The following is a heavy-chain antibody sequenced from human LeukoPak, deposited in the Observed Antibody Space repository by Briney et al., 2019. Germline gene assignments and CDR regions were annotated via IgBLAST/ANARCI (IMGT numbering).Heavy chain of an antibody. CDR1: GFTFSNYA. CDR3: AKDLAYRSGWFLGAFDV. D-gene: IGHD6-19*01. J-gene: IGHJ3*01. CDR2: ISGSAGST. V-gene: IGHV3-23*01. Sequence: GGSLRLSCAASGFTFSNYAMSWVRQAPGKGLEWVSGISGSAGSTYYADSVKGRFSTSRDNSKNTVYLQMNRLRAEDTAAYYCAKDLAYRSGWFLGAFDVWGQGTMVTVSS.